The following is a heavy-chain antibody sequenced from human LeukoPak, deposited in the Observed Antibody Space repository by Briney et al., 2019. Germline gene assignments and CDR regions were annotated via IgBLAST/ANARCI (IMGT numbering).Heavy chain of an antibody. CDR3: AQRTDGVSYSEG. V-gene: IGHV1-2*02. D-gene: IGHD1-26*01. Sequence: ASVKASCKTSGYTFTVYFMHWVRQAPGQGLEWMGWINPNSGGTNYAQKFQGRVTMTRDTSISTAYMELTRLTSGDTAVYYCAQRTDGVSYSEGWGQGTLVTVSS. J-gene: IGHJ4*02. CDR2: INPNSGGT. CDR1: GYTFTVYF.